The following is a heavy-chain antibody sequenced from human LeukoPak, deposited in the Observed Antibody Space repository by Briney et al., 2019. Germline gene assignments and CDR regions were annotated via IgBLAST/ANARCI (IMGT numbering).Heavy chain of an antibody. D-gene: IGHD6-13*01. V-gene: IGHV1-69*06. Sequence: SVKVSCKGSGYSFTSYDIKWVRQATGQGLEWMGGIIPIFGTTNYAQKFQDRVTITADKSTSTAYMELSSLRSEDTAVYYCARVVGLTGYSSSWYSGYYYYMDVWGKGTTVTVSS. CDR2: IIPIFGTT. J-gene: IGHJ6*03. CDR3: ARVVGLTGYSSSWYSGYYYYMDV. CDR1: GYSFTSYD.